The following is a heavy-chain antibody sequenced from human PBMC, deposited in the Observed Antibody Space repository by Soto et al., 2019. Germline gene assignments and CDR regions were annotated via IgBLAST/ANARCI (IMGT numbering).Heavy chain of an antibody. J-gene: IGHJ4*02. CDR2: IIPIFGTA. CDR3: AREGYCGGDCPGPVYY. D-gene: IGHD2-21*02. V-gene: IGHV1-69*01. CDR1: GGTFSSYA. Sequence: QVQLVQSGAEVKKPGSSMKVSCKASGGTFSSYAISWVRQAPGQGLEWMGGIIPIFGTANYAQKFQGRVTITADESTSTAYMELSSLRSEDTAVYYCAREGYCGGDCPGPVYYWGQGTLVTVSS.